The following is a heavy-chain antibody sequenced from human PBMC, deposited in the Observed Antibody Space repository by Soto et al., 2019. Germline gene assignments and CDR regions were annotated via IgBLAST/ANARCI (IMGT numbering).Heavy chain of an antibody. Sequence: SETLSLTCTASGGSISSYYWSWIRQRPGKGLEWIGYIYYSGSTNYNPSLKSRVTISVDTSKNLFSLNLSSVTAADTAVYFCARVPYSGSWRWFDPWGQGTLVTVSS. V-gene: IGHV4-59*01. D-gene: IGHD1-26*01. CDR1: GGSISSYY. CDR2: IYYSGST. J-gene: IGHJ5*02. CDR3: ARVPYSGSWRWFDP.